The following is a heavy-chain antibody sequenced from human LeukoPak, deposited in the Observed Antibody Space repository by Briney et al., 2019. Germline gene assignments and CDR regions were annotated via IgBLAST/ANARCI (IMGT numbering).Heavy chain of an antibody. D-gene: IGHD3-3*01. CDR2: ISYDGSNK. J-gene: IGHJ6*02. Sequence: PGGSLRLSCAASGFTFSSYAMHWVRQAPGKGLERVAVISYDGSNKYYADSVKGRFTISRDNSKNTLYLQMNSLRAEDTAVYYCARDTESITIFGVAQYYYYYGMDVWGQGTTVTVSS. CDR1: GFTFSSYA. CDR3: ARDTESITIFGVAQYYYYYGMDV. V-gene: IGHV3-30-3*01.